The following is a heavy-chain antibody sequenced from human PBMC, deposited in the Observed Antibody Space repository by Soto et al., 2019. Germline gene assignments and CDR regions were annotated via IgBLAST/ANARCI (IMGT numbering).Heavy chain of an antibody. CDR2: IYYSGST. CDR1: GGSISSGGYY. V-gene: IGHV4-31*03. J-gene: IGHJ4*02. D-gene: IGHD3-3*01. CDR3: ASGLSIFGVVIRYFDY. Sequence: QVQLQESGPGLVKPSQTLSLTCTVSGGSISSGGYYWSWIRQHPGKGLEWIGYIYYSGSTHYNPSLKSRVTLSVDTSKNQFSLKLSSVTAADTAVYYCASGLSIFGVVIRYFDYWGQGTLVSVSS.